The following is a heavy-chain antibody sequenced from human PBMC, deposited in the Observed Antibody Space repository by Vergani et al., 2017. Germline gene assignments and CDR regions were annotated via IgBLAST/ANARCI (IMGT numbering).Heavy chain of an antibody. D-gene: IGHD2-15*01. V-gene: IGHV1-46*01. J-gene: IGHJ3*02. Sequence: SFPVSFTSSFSPFPLSSLHCLLPAPGQGLEWMGIINPSGGSKSYAQKFQGRVTMTRDKSTSTVYMELSSLRSEDTAVYYCARGKIVVVVANDAFDIWGQGTMVTVSS. CDR3: ARGKIVVVVANDAFDI. CDR2: INPSGGSK. CDR1: FSPFPLSS.